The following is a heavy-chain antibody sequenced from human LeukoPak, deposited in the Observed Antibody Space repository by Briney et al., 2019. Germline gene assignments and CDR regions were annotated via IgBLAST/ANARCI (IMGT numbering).Heavy chain of an antibody. Sequence: SETLSLTCTVSGGSISSSSYYWGWIRQPPGKGLEWIGSIYYSGSTNYNPSLKSRVTISVDTSKNQFSLKLSSVTAADTAVYYCARGGGRPMYYYDSSGYYYFDYWGQGTLVTVSS. CDR3: ARGGGRPMYYYDSSGYYYFDY. CDR1: GGSISSSSYY. J-gene: IGHJ4*02. CDR2: IYYSGST. D-gene: IGHD3-22*01. V-gene: IGHV4-39*07.